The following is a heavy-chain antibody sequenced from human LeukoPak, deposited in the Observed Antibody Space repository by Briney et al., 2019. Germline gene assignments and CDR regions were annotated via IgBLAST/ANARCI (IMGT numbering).Heavy chain of an antibody. CDR3: ARGRDSYGLFDP. V-gene: IGHV4-39*07. CDR1: GGSISSSSYY. CDR2: IYYSGST. D-gene: IGHD5-18*01. J-gene: IGHJ5*02. Sequence: PSETLSLTCTVSGGSISSSSYYWGWIRQPPGKGLEWIGSIYYSGSTYYNPSLKSRVTISVDTSKNQFSLKLSSVTAADTAVYYCARGRDSYGLFDPWGQGTLVTVSS.